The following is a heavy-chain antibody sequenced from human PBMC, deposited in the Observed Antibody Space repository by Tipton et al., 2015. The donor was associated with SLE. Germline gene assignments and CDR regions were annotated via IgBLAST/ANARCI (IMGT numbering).Heavy chain of an antibody. J-gene: IGHJ6*03. Sequence: TLSLTCAVYGGSFSGYYWSWIRQPPGKGLEWIGEINHSGSTNYNPSLKSRVTISVDTSKNQFSLKLSSVTAADTAVYYCARAKDCSSTSYYYYYYMDVWGKGTTVTVSS. CDR1: GGSFSGYY. D-gene: IGHD2-2*01. V-gene: IGHV4-34*01. CDR2: INHSGST. CDR3: ARAKDCSSTSYYYYYYMDV.